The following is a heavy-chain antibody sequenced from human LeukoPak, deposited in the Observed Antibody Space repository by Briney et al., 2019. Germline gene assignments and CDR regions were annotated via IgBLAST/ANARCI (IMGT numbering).Heavy chain of an antibody. CDR1: GFTFSSYS. V-gene: IGHV3-21*01. J-gene: IGHJ4*02. D-gene: IGHD3-16*02. CDR3: ARDMITFGGVIVISIPFDY. Sequence: GGSLRLSCAASGFTFSSYSMNWVRQAPGKGLEWVSSISGTSSYIDYADSVKGRFTISIDNAKNSLYLQMNSLRAEDTAVYYCARDMITFGGVIVISIPFDYWGQGTLITVSS. CDR2: ISGTSSYI.